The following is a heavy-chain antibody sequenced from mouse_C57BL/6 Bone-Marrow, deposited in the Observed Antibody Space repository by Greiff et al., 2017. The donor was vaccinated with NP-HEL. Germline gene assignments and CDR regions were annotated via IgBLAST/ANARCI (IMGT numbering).Heavy chain of an antibody. CDR3: ARFYYGNW. CDR1: GYTFTSYW. D-gene: IGHD2-1*01. Sequence: VQLQQPGAELVKPGASVKLSCKASGYTFTSYWMHWVKQRPGRGLEWIGRIDPTGGGTKYNEKFKSKATLTVDKPSSPAYMQLSSLTSEDSAVYYCARFYYGNWWGQGTTLTVSS. V-gene: IGHV1-72*01. J-gene: IGHJ2*01. CDR2: IDPTGGGT.